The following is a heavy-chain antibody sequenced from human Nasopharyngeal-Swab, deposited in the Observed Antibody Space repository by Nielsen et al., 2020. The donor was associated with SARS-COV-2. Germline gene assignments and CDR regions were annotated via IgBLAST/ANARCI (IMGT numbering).Heavy chain of an antibody. CDR2: VYDSGST. CDR1: GGSMSNFH. J-gene: IGHJ4*02. Sequence: SETLSLTCPVSGGSMSNFHWSWIRLSPGKGLEWIGYVYDSGSTKYNPSLNSRVTISVDTSKTQFSLKVRSVTAADTAVYFCARRLGLRAPFDYWGQGTLVTVSS. CDR3: ARRLGLRAPFDY. V-gene: IGHV4-59*08. D-gene: IGHD5/OR15-5a*01.